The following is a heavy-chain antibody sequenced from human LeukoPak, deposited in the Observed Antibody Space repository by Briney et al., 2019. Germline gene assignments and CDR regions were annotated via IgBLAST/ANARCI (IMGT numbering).Heavy chain of an antibody. CDR1: GGSISSSSYY. J-gene: IGHJ3*02. CDR2: IYYSGTT. D-gene: IGHD3-22*01. V-gene: IGHV4-39*07. Sequence: SETLSLTCTVSGGSISSSSYYWGWIRQPPGKGLEWIGSIYYSGTTYYNPSLKSRVTISVDTSKNQFSLKLTSVTAADTAVYYCARVNGGDSSGYFGDAFDIWGQGTVVTVSS. CDR3: ARVNGGDSSGYFGDAFDI.